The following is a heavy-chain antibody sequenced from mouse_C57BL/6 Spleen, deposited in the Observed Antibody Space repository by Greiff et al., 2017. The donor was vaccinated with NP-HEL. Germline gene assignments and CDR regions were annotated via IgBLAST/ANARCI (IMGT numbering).Heavy chain of an antibody. Sequence: EVKLQESGPGLVKPSQSLSLTCSVTGYSITSGYYWNWIRQFPGNKLEWMGYISYDGSNNYNPSLKNRISITRDTSKNQFFLKLNSVTTEDTATYYCARGGYGSVYYFDYWGQGTTLTVSS. CDR3: ARGGYGSVYYFDY. CDR2: ISYDGSN. J-gene: IGHJ2*01. CDR1: GYSITSGYY. D-gene: IGHD1-1*01. V-gene: IGHV3-6*01.